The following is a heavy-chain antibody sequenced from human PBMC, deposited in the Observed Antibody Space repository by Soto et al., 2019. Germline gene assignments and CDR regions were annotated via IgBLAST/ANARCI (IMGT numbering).Heavy chain of an antibody. CDR3: AKDEGRFLRNYFNYGIDV. CDR2: ISYDGTAK. D-gene: IGHD3-3*01. V-gene: IGHV3-33*03. CDR1: GFNFSDYG. Sequence: PGGSLRLACAASGFNFSDYGMHWVRQAPGEGLEWVTVISYDGTAKYYKESVKGRFTTSRDNSEKTLYLQIDSLRVEDTAVYYCAKDEGRFLRNYFNYGIDVWGLGTTVTVSS. J-gene: IGHJ6*02.